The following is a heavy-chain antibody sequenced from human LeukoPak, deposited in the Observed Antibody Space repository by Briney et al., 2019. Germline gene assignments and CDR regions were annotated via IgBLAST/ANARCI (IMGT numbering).Heavy chain of an antibody. J-gene: IGHJ4*02. CDR2: ISGRGDST. D-gene: IGHD2-15*01. Sequence: GGSLRLSCAASGVTFSDYAMSWVRQAPGKGLECGSDISGRGDSTYYADSVKGRFTISRDKSKNTVYLQMNSLRAEDTAVYYCAILGYCSGGSCYHAIYFDYWGQGTLVTVSS. V-gene: IGHV3-23*01. CDR3: AILGYCSGGSCYHAIYFDY. CDR1: GVTFSDYA.